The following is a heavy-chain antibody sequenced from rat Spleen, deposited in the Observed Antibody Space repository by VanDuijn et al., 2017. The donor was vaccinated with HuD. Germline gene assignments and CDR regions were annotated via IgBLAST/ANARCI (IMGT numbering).Heavy chain of an antibody. Sequence: EVQLVESGGGLVQPGRSMKLSCAASGFIFSNYDMAWVRQAPKKGLEWVAYISFDGGSTYYRDSVKGRFTISRDNAKSTLYLQMDSLRSEDTATYFWTTDGQGARFAYWGQGTLVTVSS. CDR3: TTDGQGARFAY. CDR1: GFIFSNYD. CDR2: ISFDGGST. D-gene: IGHD5-1*01. V-gene: IGHV5-27*01. J-gene: IGHJ3*01.